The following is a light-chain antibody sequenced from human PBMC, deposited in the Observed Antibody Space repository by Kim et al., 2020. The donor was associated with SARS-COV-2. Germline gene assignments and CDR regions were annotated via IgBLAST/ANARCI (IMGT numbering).Light chain of an antibody. CDR1: SSNIGSNY. V-gene: IGLV1-47*01. CDR3: AAWDDSLSGGV. J-gene: IGLJ1*01. Sequence: GQRVTISCSGSSSNIGSNYVYWYQQLPGTAPKLLIYRNNQRPSGVPDRFSGSKSGTSASLAISGLRSEDEADYYCAAWDDSLSGGVFGTGTKVTVL. CDR2: RNN.